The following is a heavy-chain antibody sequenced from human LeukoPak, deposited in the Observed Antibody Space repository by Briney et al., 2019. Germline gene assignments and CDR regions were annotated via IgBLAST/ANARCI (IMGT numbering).Heavy chain of an antibody. D-gene: IGHD3-10*01. CDR2: ISASGSST. J-gene: IGHJ4*02. V-gene: IGHV3-23*01. CDR1: GFSFSSYA. CDR3: AKNPNYFGQ. Sequence: PGGSLRLSCATSGFSFSSYAMSWVRQAPGKGLEWVSAISASGSSTYYADSVKGRFTISRDNSKNTLYLQMNSLRAEDTAVYYCAKNPNYFGQWGQGTLVTVSS.